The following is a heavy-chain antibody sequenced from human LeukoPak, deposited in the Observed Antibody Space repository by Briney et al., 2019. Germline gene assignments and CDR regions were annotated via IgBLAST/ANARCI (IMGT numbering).Heavy chain of an antibody. V-gene: IGHV1-69*13. J-gene: IGHJ4*02. CDR2: IIPIFGTA. D-gene: IGHD3-10*01. CDR3: ASLRKLSHPGSSNYPDDY. Sequence: ASVKVSCKASGYTFTSYGISWVRQAPGQGLEWMGGIIPIFGTANYAQKFQGRVTITADESTSTAYMELSSLRSEDTAVYYCASLRKLSHPGSSNYPDDYWGQGTLVTVSS. CDR1: GYTFTSYG.